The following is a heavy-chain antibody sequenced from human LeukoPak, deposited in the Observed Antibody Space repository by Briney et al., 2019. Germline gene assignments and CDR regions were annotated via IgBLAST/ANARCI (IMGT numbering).Heavy chain of an antibody. V-gene: IGHV4-34*01. Sequence: GSLRLSCAASGFTFSTYWMSWVRQPPGKGLEWIGEINHSGSTNYNPSLKSRVTISVDTSKNQFSLKLSSVTAADTAVYYCARGGRGWQPLAYWGQGTLVTVSS. CDR1: GFTFSTYW. J-gene: IGHJ4*02. D-gene: IGHD6-13*01. CDR2: INHSGST. CDR3: ARGGRGWQPLAY.